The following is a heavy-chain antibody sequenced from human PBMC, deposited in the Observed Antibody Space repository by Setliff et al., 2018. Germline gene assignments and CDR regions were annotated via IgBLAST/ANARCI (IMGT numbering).Heavy chain of an antibody. J-gene: IGHJ4*02. D-gene: IGHD3-16*01. CDR2: INSDGSST. V-gene: IGHV3-74*01. CDR1: GFTFSSYW. Sequence: GGSLRLSCAASGFTFSSYWMHWVRQAPGKGLVWVSRINSDGSSTSYADSVKGRFTISRDNSNNALYLQMTSLRAEDTAIYYCARTTGYRLEGDFDYWGQGTLVTVSS. CDR3: ARTTGYRLEGDFDY.